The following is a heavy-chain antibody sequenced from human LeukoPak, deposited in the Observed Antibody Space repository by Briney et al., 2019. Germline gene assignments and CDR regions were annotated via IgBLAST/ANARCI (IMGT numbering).Heavy chain of an antibody. V-gene: IGHV1-2*02. CDR1: GYTFTSYG. D-gene: IGHD1-7*01. CDR2: INPNSGGT. Sequence: ASVKVSCKASGYTFTSYGISWVRQAPGQGLEWMGWINPNSGGTNYAQKFQGRVTMTRDTSISTAYMELSRLRSDDTAVYYCARGVSIELPAPNWFDPWGQGTLVTVSS. CDR3: ARGVSIELPAPNWFDP. J-gene: IGHJ5*02.